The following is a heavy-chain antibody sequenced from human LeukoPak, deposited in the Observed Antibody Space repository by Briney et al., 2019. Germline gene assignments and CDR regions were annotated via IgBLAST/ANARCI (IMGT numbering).Heavy chain of an antibody. CDR3: ARDPSYYDFWSGYYREDAFDI. Sequence: SETLSLTCTVSGYSISSGYFWGWIRQPPGKGLEWIGSFYHSGITYYNPSLKSRVTISVEMSKNQFSLKLSSVTAADTAVYYCARDPSYYDFWSGYYREDAFDIWGQGTMVTVSS. CDR1: GYSISSGYF. CDR2: FYHSGIT. D-gene: IGHD3-3*01. J-gene: IGHJ3*02. V-gene: IGHV4-38-2*02.